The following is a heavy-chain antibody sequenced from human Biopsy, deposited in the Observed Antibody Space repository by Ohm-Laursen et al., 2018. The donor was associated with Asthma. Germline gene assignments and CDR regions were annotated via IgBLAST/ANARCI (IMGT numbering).Heavy chain of an antibody. D-gene: IGHD2-21*02. CDR3: ARGGLHYYEYYGMDV. CDR2: ISYDGRNS. V-gene: IGHV3-30*04. Sequence: SLRLSCSASGFTFDNYTMHWVRQAPGKGLEWVTIISYDGRNSYYADSVEGRFTISRDNSKNTLFLQMSSLKPEDTAVYYCARGGLHYYEYYGMDVWGQGTTVTVSS. CDR1: GFTFDNYT. J-gene: IGHJ6*02.